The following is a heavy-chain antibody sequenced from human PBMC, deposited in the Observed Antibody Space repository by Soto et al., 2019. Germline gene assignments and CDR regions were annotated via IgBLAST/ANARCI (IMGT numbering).Heavy chain of an antibody. CDR2: ITYTRDT. CDR1: GDSVSSDGYF. CDR3: ARIVVGGTIDC. V-gene: IGHV4-61*08. D-gene: IGHD1-26*01. J-gene: IGHJ4*02. Sequence: QAQLRETGPGLLKPSETQSLTCTVSGDSVSSDGYFWTWVRQPPGKALEWIASITYTRDTNYNPSRKSPVTISVDTSRNQFSLKVRSVSAADTDMYFCARIVVGGTIDCWCEGTLVIVSS.